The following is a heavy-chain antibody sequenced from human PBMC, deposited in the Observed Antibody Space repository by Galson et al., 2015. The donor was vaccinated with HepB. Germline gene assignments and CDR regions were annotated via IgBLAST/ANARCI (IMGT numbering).Heavy chain of an antibody. V-gene: IGHV3-48*02. Sequence: SLRLSCAASEFTFRRYSMNWVRQAPGKGLEWVSYISGGSSTMYYADSVKGRFTISRDNAKNSLYLQMNSLRDEDTAVYYCARSYCGGDCYGPDAFDFWGQGTMVIVSS. CDR1: EFTFRRYS. D-gene: IGHD2-21*02. J-gene: IGHJ3*01. CDR2: ISGGSSTM. CDR3: ARSYCGGDCYGPDAFDF.